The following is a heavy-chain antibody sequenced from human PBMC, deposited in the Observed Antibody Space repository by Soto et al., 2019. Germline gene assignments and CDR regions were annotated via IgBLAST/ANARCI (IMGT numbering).Heavy chain of an antibody. CDR1: GFTFSNYA. CDR2: ISGSGAGT. J-gene: IGHJ6*03. CDR3: AKGTTVTTDYYYYMDV. Sequence: GGSLRLSCAASGFTFSNYAMSWVRQAPGKGLEWVSDISGSGAGTYYADSVKGRFTISRDNSKSTLYLQMNSLRAEDTAIYYCAKGTTVTTDYYYYMDVWGKGTTVTVSS. V-gene: IGHV3-23*01. D-gene: IGHD4-17*01.